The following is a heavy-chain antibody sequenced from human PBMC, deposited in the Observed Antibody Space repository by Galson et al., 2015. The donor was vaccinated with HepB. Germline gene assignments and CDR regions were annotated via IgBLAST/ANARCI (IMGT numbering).Heavy chain of an antibody. J-gene: IGHJ3*02. CDR3: ARQGGIRVGATQAAFDI. CDR2: IIPILGIA. D-gene: IGHD1-26*01. Sequence: SVKVSCKASGGTFSRYAISWVRQAPGQGLEWMGWIIPILGIANYAQKFQGRVTITADKSTSTAYMELSSLRSEDTAVYYCARQGGIRVGATQAAFDIWGQGTMVTVSS. CDR1: GGTFSRYA. V-gene: IGHV1-69*10.